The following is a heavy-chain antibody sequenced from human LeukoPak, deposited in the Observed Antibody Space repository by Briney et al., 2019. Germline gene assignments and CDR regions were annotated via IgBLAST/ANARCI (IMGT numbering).Heavy chain of an antibody. Sequence: SETLSLTCAVYGGSFSGYYWSWIRQPPGKGLEWIGEINHSGSTNYNPSLKSRVTISVDTSKNQFSLKLSSVTAADTAVYYCARDPYSGYYGDYYYYYMDVWGKGTTVTISS. D-gene: IGHD5-12*01. J-gene: IGHJ6*03. V-gene: IGHV4-34*01. CDR2: INHSGST. CDR1: GGSFSGYY. CDR3: ARDPYSGYYGDYYYYYMDV.